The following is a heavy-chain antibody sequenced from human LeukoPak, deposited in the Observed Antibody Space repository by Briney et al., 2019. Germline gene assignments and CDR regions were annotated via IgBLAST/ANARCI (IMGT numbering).Heavy chain of an antibody. V-gene: IGHV4-59*08. CDR1: GGSISSYY. D-gene: IGHD4/OR15-4a*01. Sequence: SETLSLTCTVSGGSISSYYWSWIRQPPGKGLEWLGYIYYSGSTNYNPSLKSRVTISVDTSKNQFSLKLSSVTAADTAVYYCARTSPRLFWFDPWGQGTLVTVSS. J-gene: IGHJ5*02. CDR2: IYYSGST. CDR3: ARTSPRLFWFDP.